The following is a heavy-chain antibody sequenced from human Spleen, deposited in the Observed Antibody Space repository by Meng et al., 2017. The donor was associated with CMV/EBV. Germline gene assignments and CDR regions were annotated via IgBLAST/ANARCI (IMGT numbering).Heavy chain of an antibody. CDR2: IHYSGST. D-gene: IGHD1-26*01. V-gene: IGHV4-59*01. J-gene: IGHJ6*02. Sequence: SETLSLTCTVSGASISTYYWSWIRQPPGKGLEWIGNIHYSGSTNYNPSLKSRVTMSVATSEDQFSLRLNSVTAADTAVYYCARGHSNSGSFVGYYAMDVWGQGTTVTVSS. CDR3: ARGHSNSGSFVGYYAMDV. CDR1: GASISTYY.